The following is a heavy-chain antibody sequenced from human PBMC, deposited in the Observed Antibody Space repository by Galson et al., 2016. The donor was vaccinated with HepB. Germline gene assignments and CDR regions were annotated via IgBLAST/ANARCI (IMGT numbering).Heavy chain of an antibody. CDR3: AKSRDIIAVSSDY. D-gene: IGHD5/OR15-5a*01. Sequence: SLRLSCAASGFTFSSYAMTWVRQAPGKGLERVSAISGSGSGTYYADSVKGRFTVSRDNSKKKLFLQMNSLRAEDTAIYYCAKSRDIIAVSSDYWGQGTLVTVSS. CDR1: GFTFSSYA. V-gene: IGHV3-23*01. CDR2: ISGSGSGT. J-gene: IGHJ4*02.